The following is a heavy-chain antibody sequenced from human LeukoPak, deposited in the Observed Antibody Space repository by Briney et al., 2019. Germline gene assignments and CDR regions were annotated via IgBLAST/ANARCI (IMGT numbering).Heavy chain of an antibody. CDR3: AKDPLYGDYVFWYFDL. D-gene: IGHD4-17*01. CDR2: ISGSGGST. V-gene: IGHV3-23*01. Sequence: GGSLRLSCAASGFTFGSYAMSWVRQAPGKGLEWVSAISGSGGSTYYADSVKGRFTISRDNSKNALYLQMNSLRAEDTAVYFCAKDPLYGDYVFWYFDLWGRGTLVTVSS. CDR1: GFTFGSYA. J-gene: IGHJ2*01.